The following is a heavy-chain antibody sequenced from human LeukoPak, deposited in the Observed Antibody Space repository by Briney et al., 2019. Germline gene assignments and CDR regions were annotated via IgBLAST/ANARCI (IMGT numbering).Heavy chain of an antibody. D-gene: IGHD1-1*01. Sequence: PSETLSLTRTVSVGSISSSSYYWGWIRQSPGQGLEWIGSIFYSGDTYYNPSLKSRVTISVDTSKNQFSLKVTSVTAADTAVYYCEGADREEAYNHRIDYWGQGTLVTVSS. V-gene: IGHV4-39*01. J-gene: IGHJ4*02. CDR2: IFYSGDT. CDR3: EGADREEAYNHRIDY. CDR1: VGSISSSSYY.